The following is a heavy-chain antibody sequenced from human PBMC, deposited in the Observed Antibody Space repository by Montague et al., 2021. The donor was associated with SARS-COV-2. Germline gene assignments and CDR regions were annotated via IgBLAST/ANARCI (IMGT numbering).Heavy chain of an antibody. D-gene: IGHD3-9*01. CDR3: ARSLYDILTGYYLPFDY. Sequence: VKPTQTLTLTCTFSGFSLSTSGMCVGWVRQPPGKALEWLALIDWDDNKFYSTPLKTRLTISKDTSKNQVVLTMTNVDPVDTATYYCARSLYDILTGYYLPFDYWGQGTLVTVSS. CDR1: GFSLSTSGMC. CDR2: IDWDDNK. V-gene: IGHV2-70*20. J-gene: IGHJ4*02.